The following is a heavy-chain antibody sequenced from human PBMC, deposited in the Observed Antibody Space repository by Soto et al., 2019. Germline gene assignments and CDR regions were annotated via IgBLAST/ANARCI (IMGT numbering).Heavy chain of an antibody. CDR3: ARGVVVPAAIDWFDP. J-gene: IGHJ5*02. CDR2: IYHSGST. V-gene: IGHV4-59*12. CDR1: GGSISTYY. Sequence: SETLSLTCTVSGGSISTYYWSWIRQPPGKGLEWIGYIYHSGSTNYNPSLKSRVTISVDTSKNQFSLKLSSVTAADTAVYYCARGVVVPAAIDWFDPWGQGTLVTVSS. D-gene: IGHD2-2*01.